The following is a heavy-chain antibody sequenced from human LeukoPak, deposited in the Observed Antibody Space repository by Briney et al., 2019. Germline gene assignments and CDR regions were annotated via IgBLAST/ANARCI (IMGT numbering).Heavy chain of an antibody. J-gene: IGHJ3*02. Sequence: KSSETLSLTCTVSGGSINSGGYYWAWIRQPPGKGLEWIGSIYYSGSTYYNPSLKSRVTISIDMSKNQFSLKLSSVTAADTAVYYCARTSIAARRANAFDIWGQGTMVTVSS. CDR2: IYYSGST. D-gene: IGHD6-6*01. CDR3: ARTSIAARRANAFDI. CDR1: GGSINSGGYY. V-gene: IGHV4-39*07.